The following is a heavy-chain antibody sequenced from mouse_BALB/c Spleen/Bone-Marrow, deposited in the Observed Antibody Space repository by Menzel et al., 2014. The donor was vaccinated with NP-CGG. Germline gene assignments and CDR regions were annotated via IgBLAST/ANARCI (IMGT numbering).Heavy chain of an antibody. CDR3: ARGIYYGNYVYAMDY. CDR1: GYTFXNYW. D-gene: IGHD2-1*01. CDR2: IAPGSGST. V-gene: IGHV1S41*01. J-gene: IGHJ4*01. Sequence: ELVKPGASVKLSCKASGYTFXNYWINWIKQRAGQGLEWIGRIAPGSGSTYYNEMFKGKATLTVDTSSSTAYIQLSSLSSEDSAVYFCARGIYYGNYVYAMDYWGQGTSVTVSS.